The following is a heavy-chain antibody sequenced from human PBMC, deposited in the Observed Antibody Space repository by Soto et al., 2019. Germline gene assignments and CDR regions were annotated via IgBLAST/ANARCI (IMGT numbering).Heavy chain of an antibody. CDR1: GFTFSDYY. Sequence: GGSLRLSCAASGFTFSDYYMRWIRQAPGKGLEWVSYISSSGSTIYYADSVKGRFTISRDNNKNSLYLQMNSLRAEDTDVYYCARNYYGSGSYYNDYWGQGTLVTVSS. CDR2: ISSSGSTI. CDR3: ARNYYGSGSYYNDY. D-gene: IGHD3-10*01. V-gene: IGHV3-11*01. J-gene: IGHJ4*01.